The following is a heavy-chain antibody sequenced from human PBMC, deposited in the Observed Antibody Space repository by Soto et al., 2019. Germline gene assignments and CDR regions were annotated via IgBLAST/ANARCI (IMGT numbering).Heavy chain of an antibody. CDR1: GGSFSGYY. CDR3: ASGYCSGGSCYTFDY. Sequence: SETLSLTCAVYGGSFSGYYWSWIRQPPGKGLEWIGEINHSGSTNYNPSLKSRVTISVDTSKNQFSLKLSSVTAADTAVYYCASGYCSGGSCYTFDYWGQGSLVTVSS. V-gene: IGHV4-34*01. J-gene: IGHJ4*02. CDR2: INHSGST. D-gene: IGHD2-15*01.